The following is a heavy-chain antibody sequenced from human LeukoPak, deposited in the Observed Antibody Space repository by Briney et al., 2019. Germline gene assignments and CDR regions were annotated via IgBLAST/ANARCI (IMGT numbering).Heavy chain of an antibody. Sequence: SQTLSLTCTLSGGSISSGGYYWNWIRQHPGMGLEWIGYIFSSGSTYYNPSLKSRFTISVDTSKNQFSLKVSSVTAADTAVYYCARRPSHMTANYWYFDLWGRGTLVTVSS. CDR2: IFSSGST. CDR1: GGSISSGGYY. CDR3: ARRPSHMTANYWYFDL. J-gene: IGHJ2*01. V-gene: IGHV4-31*03. D-gene: IGHD2-21*02.